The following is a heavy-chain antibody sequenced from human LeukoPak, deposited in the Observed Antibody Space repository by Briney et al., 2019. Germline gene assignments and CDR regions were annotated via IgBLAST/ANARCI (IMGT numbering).Heavy chain of an antibody. CDR1: GFTFTSYA. CDR2: ISDSSAGDST. Sequence: GGSLRLSCAASGFTFTSYAMSWVRQTPGKGLEWVSFISDSSAGDSTYYADSVRGRFTISRDSSKSTLYLQMNSLRAEDTAVYYCTTDLTGVPPGMDVWGQGTTVTVSS. V-gene: IGHV3-23*01. D-gene: IGHD1-14*01. J-gene: IGHJ6*02. CDR3: TTDLTGVPPGMDV.